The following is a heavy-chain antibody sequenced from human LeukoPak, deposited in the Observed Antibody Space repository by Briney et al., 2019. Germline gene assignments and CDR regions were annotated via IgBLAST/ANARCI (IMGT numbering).Heavy chain of an antibody. D-gene: IGHD2-15*01. J-gene: IGHJ6*02. Sequence: SETLSLTCTVSGGSISNYYWSWIRQPPGKGLEWIGYIYYSGSTNYNPSLKSRVTISVGTSQRQFSLKLSSVTAADTAVYYCARLREDSYDYYGMDVWGQGTTVTVS. CDR3: ARLREDSYDYYGMDV. CDR2: IYYSGST. CDR1: GGSISNYY. V-gene: IGHV4-59*08.